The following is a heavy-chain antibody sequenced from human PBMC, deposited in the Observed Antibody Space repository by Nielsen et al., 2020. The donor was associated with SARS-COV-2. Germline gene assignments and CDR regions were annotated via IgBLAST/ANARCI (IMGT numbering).Heavy chain of an antibody. CDR2: INHSGST. Sequence: SETLSLTCAVYGGSFSGYYWSWIRQPPGKGLEWIGEINHSGSTNYNPSLKSRVTISVDTSKNQFSLKLSSVTAADTAVYYCARVTAEGTAMAYFDYWGQGTLVTVSS. D-gene: IGHD5-18*01. V-gene: IGHV4-34*01. J-gene: IGHJ4*02. CDR1: GGSFSGYY. CDR3: ARVTAEGTAMAYFDY.